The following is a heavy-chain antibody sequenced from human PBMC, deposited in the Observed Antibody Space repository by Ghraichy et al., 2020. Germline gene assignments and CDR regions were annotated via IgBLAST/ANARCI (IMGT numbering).Heavy chain of an antibody. Sequence: GGSLRLSCAASGFTFSAYYMSWIRQAPGKGLEWVSYISSSGSTIYYADSVKGRFTISRDNAKNSLYLPMNSLRAEDTAVYYCARHRNGDEHSIYYCYYGMDVWGQGTTVTVSS. J-gene: IGHJ6*02. CDR2: ISSSGSTI. D-gene: IGHD2-8*01. V-gene: IGHV3-11*01. CDR1: GFTFSAYY. CDR3: ARHRNGDEHSIYYCYYGMDV.